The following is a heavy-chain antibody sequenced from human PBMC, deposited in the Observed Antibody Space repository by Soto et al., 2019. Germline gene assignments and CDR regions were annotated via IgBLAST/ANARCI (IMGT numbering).Heavy chain of an antibody. V-gene: IGHV3-21*01. CDR2: ISSSSSYI. Sequence: PGGCLRLSCAASGFTFSSYSMNWVRQAPGKGLEWVSSISSSSSYIHYADSVKGRFTISRDNAKNSLYLQMNSLRAEDTAVYYCAREGTYYDILTTYYQYYFDYWGQGTLVTVSS. D-gene: IGHD3-9*01. CDR1: GFTFSSYS. CDR3: AREGTYYDILTTYYQYYFDY. J-gene: IGHJ4*02.